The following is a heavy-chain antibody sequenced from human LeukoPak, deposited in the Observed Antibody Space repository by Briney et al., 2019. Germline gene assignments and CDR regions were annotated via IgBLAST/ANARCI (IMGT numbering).Heavy chain of an antibody. V-gene: IGHV3-23*01. Sequence: GGSLGLSCAAAGFTFSSYAMSWVRQAPGKGLEWVSAISGSASSTYYADSVKGRFTISRDNSKNTLYLQMNSLRADDTAVYYCAKEAVRDMAYDYWGQGTLVIVSS. CDR1: GFTFSSYA. J-gene: IGHJ4*02. CDR2: ISGSASST. CDR3: AKEAVRDMAYDY. D-gene: IGHD2-15*01.